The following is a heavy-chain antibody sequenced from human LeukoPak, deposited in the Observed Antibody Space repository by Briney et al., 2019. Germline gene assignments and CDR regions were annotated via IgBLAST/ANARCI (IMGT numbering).Heavy chain of an antibody. CDR1: GGSISISIYY. D-gene: IGHD6-19*01. V-gene: IGHV4-39*01. Sequence: SETLSLTCTVSGGSISISIYYWGWIRQPPGKGLECIGNIFYSGSTYYNPSLQSRVTISVDTSKNQFSLKLSSVTAADTAVYYCARRPVAGHFDYWGQGTLVTVSS. CDR2: IFYSGST. CDR3: ARRPVAGHFDY. J-gene: IGHJ4*02.